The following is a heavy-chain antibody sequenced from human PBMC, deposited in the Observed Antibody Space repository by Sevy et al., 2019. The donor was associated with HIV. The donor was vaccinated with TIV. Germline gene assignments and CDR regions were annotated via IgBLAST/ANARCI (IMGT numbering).Heavy chain of an antibody. CDR2: IYYSGST. D-gene: IGHD3-22*01. V-gene: IGHV4-59*12. J-gene: IGHJ4*02. CDR1: GGSISSYY. Sequence: SESLSLTCTVSGGSISSYYWSWIRQPPGKGLEWIGYIYYSGSTNYNPSLKSRVTIAVDTSKNQFSLKLSSVTAADTAVYYCAGGYGYYYDSSGETYRFDYWGQGTLVTVSS. CDR3: AGGYGYYYDSSGETYRFDY.